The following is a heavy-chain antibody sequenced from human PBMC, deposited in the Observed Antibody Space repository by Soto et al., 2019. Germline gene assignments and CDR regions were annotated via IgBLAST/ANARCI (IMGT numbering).Heavy chain of an antibody. J-gene: IGHJ4*02. CDR1: SVSNAW. V-gene: IGHV3-15*07. D-gene: IGHD1-26*01. CDR2: IKSKTDGGTT. Sequence: SVSNAWMNWVRQAPGKGLEWVGRIKSKTDGGTTDYAAPVKGRFTISRDDSKNTLYLQMNSLKTEDTAVYYCTTEEGRIVGASGWSYHFHWGQGTLVTVSS. CDR3: TTEEGRIVGASGWSYHFH.